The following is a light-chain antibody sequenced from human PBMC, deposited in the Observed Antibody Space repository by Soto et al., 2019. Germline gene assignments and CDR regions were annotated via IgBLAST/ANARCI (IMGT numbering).Light chain of an antibody. CDR1: NIGSKS. J-gene: IGLJ2*01. CDR3: QVWDSGPDHVV. Sequence: SYELTQPPSMSVAPGQTATITCGGNNIGSKSVQWYQQESGQAPVLVVYDDSDRPSGIPERFSGSNSGNTATLTISRVEAEDEADYSCQVWDSGPDHVVFGGGTKLTVL. V-gene: IGLV3-21*02. CDR2: DDS.